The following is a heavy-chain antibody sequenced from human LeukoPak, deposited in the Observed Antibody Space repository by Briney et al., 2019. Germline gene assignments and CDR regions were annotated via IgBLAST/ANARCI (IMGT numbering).Heavy chain of an antibody. V-gene: IGHV3-30-3*01. J-gene: IGHJ4*02. CDR3: ARDMRELHYFDY. Sequence: GGSLRLSCAASGFTFSSYAMHWVRQAPGKGLEWVAVISYDGSNKYYADSVKGRFTISRDNSKNPLFLQMNSLRAEDTAVYYCARDMRELHYFDYWGQGTLVTVSS. D-gene: IGHD1-26*01. CDR1: GFTFSSYA. CDR2: ISYDGSNK.